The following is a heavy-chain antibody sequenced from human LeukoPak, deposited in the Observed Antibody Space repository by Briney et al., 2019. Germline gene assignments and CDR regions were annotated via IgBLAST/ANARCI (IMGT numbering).Heavy chain of an antibody. CDR3: ARIQLWFDP. CDR2: IKEDGSEG. V-gene: IGHV3-7*01. J-gene: IGHJ5*02. Sequence: PGGSLRLSCVASGFTSGFNYSEFWMSWVRQAPGKGLEWVANIKEDGSEGYYADSVKGRFTVSRDNVKNSMYLQMNSLRAEDTAVYYCARIQLWFDPWGQGTLVTVSS. D-gene: IGHD4-11*01. CDR1: GFTSGFNYSEFW.